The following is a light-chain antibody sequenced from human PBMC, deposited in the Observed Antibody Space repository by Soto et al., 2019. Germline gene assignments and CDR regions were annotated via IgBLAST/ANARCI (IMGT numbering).Light chain of an antibody. J-gene: IGKJ5*01. V-gene: IGKV1-39*01. CDR2: AAS. CDR3: QQSYSTPIT. Sequence: DIQMTQSPSSLSASVGDRVTITCRASQSISSYLNWYQQKPGKAPKLLIYAASSLQSGVPSRFSGRGSGTDFTLTISSLQPEDFATYYCQQSYSTPITFDQGTRLEIK. CDR1: QSISSY.